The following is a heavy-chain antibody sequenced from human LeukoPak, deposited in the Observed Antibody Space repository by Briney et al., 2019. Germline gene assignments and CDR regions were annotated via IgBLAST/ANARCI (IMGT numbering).Heavy chain of an antibody. CDR2: IYYSGST. Sequence: SETLSLTCTVSGGSISSGDYYWSWIRQPPGKGLEWIGTIYYSGSTNYNPSLKSRVTISVDTSKNQFSLKLSSVTTADTAVYYCARVMGDDGYNYWYYFDYWGQGTLVTVSS. V-gene: IGHV4-61*08. J-gene: IGHJ4*02. D-gene: IGHD5-24*01. CDR3: ARVMGDDGYNYWYYFDY. CDR1: GGSISSGDYY.